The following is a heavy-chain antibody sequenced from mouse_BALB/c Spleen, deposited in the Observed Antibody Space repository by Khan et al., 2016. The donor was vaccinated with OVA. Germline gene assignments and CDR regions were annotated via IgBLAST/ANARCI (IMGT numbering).Heavy chain of an antibody. CDR3: AGPSYYGHWYFDV. CDR2: ISYSGST. V-gene: IGHV3-2*02. J-gene: IGHJ1*01. CDR1: GYSITSDYA. D-gene: IGHD1-1*01. Sequence: EVQLQESGPGLVKPSQSLSLTCTVTGYSITSDYAWNWIRQFPGNKLEWMGYISYSGSTGYNPVLKSRISITRETSNNQFFLQLNSVTTEDTATNYCAGPSYYGHWYFDVWGAGTTVTVSS.